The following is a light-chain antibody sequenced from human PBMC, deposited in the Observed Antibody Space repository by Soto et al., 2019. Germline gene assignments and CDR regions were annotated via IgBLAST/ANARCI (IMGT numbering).Light chain of an antibody. Sequence: QSVLTQPPSASGTPGQRVTISCSGSSSNIGSNTVNCYQQLPGTAPQLLIYSNNHRPSGVPDRFSGAKTGTSASLAISGVQSEEEADYYCAAWDDSMNDWVFGGGTKLTVL. CDR1: SSNIGSNT. CDR3: AAWDDSMNDWV. V-gene: IGLV1-44*01. J-gene: IGLJ3*02. CDR2: SNN.